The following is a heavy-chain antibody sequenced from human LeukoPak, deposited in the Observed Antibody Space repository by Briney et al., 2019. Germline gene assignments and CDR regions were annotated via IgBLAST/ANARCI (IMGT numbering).Heavy chain of an antibody. J-gene: IGHJ4*02. D-gene: IGHD5-18*01. V-gene: IGHV1-2*02. CDR1: GYTFTGYY. Sequence: GASAKVSCKASGYTFTGYYMHWVRQAPGQGLEWMGWINPNNGGTNYAQKFQGRVTMTRDTSISTAYMELNRLRSDDTAVYYCARDPYSNYFDYWGQGTLVTVSS. CDR3: ARDPYSNYFDY. CDR2: INPNNGGT.